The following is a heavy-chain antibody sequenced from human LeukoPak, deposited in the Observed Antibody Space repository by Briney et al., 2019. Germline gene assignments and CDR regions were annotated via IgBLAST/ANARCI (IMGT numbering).Heavy chain of an antibody. D-gene: IGHD3-10*01. CDR1: GGSISVYY. CDR3: AKGVGSGSYYNSY. CDR2: SSSSGST. V-gene: IGHV4-59*12. J-gene: IGHJ4*02. Sequence: SETLSLTCTVSGGSISVYYWGWIRQPPGKGLEWIGYSSSSGSTNYNPSLNSRVTISVDTSKNQFSLKLTSVTAADTAMYYCAKGVGSGSYYNSYWGQGTLVTVSS.